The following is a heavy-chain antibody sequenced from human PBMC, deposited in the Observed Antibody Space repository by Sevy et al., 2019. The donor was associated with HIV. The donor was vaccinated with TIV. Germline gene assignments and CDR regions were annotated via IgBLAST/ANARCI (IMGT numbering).Heavy chain of an antibody. CDR1: GSTLTKFS. CDR3: ATTKDYYDSSGYPFDD. Sequence: ASVKVSCKVSGSTLTKFSMHWVRQAPGKGLEWMATFDPEDGETIYAQKFQGRVTMTEDTSTDTAYMELSSLRSEDTAVYYCATTKDYYDSSGYPFDDWSQGTLVTVSS. V-gene: IGHV1-24*01. J-gene: IGHJ4*02. D-gene: IGHD3-22*01. CDR2: FDPEDGET.